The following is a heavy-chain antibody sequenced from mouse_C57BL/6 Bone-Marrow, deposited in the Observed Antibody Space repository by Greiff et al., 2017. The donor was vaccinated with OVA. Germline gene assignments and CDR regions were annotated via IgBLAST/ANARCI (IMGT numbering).Heavy chain of an antibody. CDR1: GYTFTSYW. J-gene: IGHJ3*01. Sequence: QVQLQQPGAELVMPGASVKLSCKASGYTFTSYWMHWVKQRPGQGLEWIGEIDPSDSYTNYNQKFKGKSTLTVDKSSSTAYMQPSSLTSEDSAVYYCARSAYYPFAYWGQGTLVTVSA. CDR3: ARSAYYPFAY. CDR2: IDPSDSYT. D-gene: IGHD2-10*01. V-gene: IGHV1-69*01.